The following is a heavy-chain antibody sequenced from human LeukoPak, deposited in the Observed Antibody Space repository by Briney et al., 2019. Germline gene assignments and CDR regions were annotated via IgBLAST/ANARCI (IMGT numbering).Heavy chain of an antibody. CDR1: GFTFSNAW. V-gene: IGHV3-15*01. D-gene: IGHD3-22*01. Sequence: GGSLRLSCAASGFTFSNAWMSWVRQAPGKGLEWVGRIKSKSDGGTTDYAAPVEGRFTISRDDSKNTLYLQMNSPKTENTAVYYCTTGSYYDTTDYWGQGTLVTVSS. CDR3: TTGSYYDTTDY. CDR2: IKSKSDGGTT. J-gene: IGHJ4*02.